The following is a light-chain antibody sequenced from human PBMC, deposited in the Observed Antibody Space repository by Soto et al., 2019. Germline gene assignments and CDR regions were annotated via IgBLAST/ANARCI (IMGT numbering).Light chain of an antibody. V-gene: IGLV2-14*01. CDR1: GSDVGGYNY. J-gene: IGLJ2*01. Sequence: QSVLTQPASVSGSPGQSITISCTGTGSDVGGYNYVSWYQQHPGKAPKVMIYDVSNRPSGVSNRFSGSKSGNTASLTISGLQAEDEADYYCSSYTSASTPLVFCGGTKLTVL. CDR2: DVS. CDR3: SSYTSASTPLV.